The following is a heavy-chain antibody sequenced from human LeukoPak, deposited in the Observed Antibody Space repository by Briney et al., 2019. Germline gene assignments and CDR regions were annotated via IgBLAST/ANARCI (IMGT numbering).Heavy chain of an antibody. V-gene: IGHV4-59*13. CDR2: MYYSGST. CDR1: TGSISSYY. D-gene: IGHD2-2*01. CDR3: ARVTPARHWFDP. J-gene: IGHJ5*02. Sequence: SETLSLTCTVSTGSISSYYWSWIRRPPGRGLEWIGYMYYSGSTNYNPSLRSRVIISVDTSKNHFSLKLNSVTTADTAVYYCARVTPARHWFDPWGQGTLVTVSS.